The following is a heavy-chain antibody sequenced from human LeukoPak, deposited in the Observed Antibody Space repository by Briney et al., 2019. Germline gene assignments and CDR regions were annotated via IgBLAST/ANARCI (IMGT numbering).Heavy chain of an antibody. V-gene: IGHV4-61*02. CDR2: MYTSGST. CDR3: ARDIAAAGTGGMDV. CDR1: GGSISSGSYY. D-gene: IGHD6-13*01. J-gene: IGHJ6*02. Sequence: PSETLSLTCTVSGGSISSGSYYWNWIRQPAGEGLEWIGRMYTSGSTNYNPSLKSRVTISVDTSKNQFSLKLSSVTAADTAVYYCARDIAAAGTGGMDVWGQGTTVTVSS.